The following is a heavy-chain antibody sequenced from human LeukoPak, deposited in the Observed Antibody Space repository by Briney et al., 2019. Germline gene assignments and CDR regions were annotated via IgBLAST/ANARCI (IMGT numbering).Heavy chain of an antibody. Sequence: PSETLSLTCTVSGGSISSSSYYWGWIRQPPGKGLEWIGSIYYSGSTYYNPSLKSRVTISVDTSKNQFSLKLSSVTAADTAVYYCARVAAMVTPNFDYWGQGTLVTVSS. J-gene: IGHJ4*02. CDR3: ARVAAMVTPNFDY. V-gene: IGHV4-39*07. CDR2: IYYSGST. D-gene: IGHD5-18*01. CDR1: GGSISSSSYY.